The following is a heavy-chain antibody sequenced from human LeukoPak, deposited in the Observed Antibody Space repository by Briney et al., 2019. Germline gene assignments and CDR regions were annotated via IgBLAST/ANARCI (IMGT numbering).Heavy chain of an antibody. V-gene: IGHV3-7*01. CDR1: GFTFSSYW. CDR3: ARGWAQLLFYGNWFDP. D-gene: IGHD2-2*01. Sequence: PGGSLRLSCAASGFTFSSYWMCWVRQAPGKGLEWVANIKQDGSEKYYVDSVKGRFTISRDNAKNSLYLQMNSLRAEDTAVYYCARGWAQLLFYGNWFDPWGQGTLVTVSS. CDR2: IKQDGSEK. J-gene: IGHJ5*02.